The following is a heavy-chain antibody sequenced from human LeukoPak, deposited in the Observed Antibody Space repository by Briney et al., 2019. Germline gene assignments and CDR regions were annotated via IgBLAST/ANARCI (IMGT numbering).Heavy chain of an antibody. CDR3: ARAFSYDSSGYNDY. Sequence: PSETLSLTCTVSGGSISSSNWWSWVRQPPGKGLEWIGELYHNGGTNYNPSLMSRVAISVDKSKNQFSLKLSFVTAADTAVYYCARAFSYDSSGYNDYWGQGTLVTVSS. J-gene: IGHJ4*02. D-gene: IGHD3-22*01. CDR1: GGSISSSNW. V-gene: IGHV4-4*02. CDR2: LYHNGGT.